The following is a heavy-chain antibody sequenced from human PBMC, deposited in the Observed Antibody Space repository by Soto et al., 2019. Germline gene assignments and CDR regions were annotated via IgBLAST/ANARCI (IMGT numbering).Heavy chain of an antibody. V-gene: IGHV3-23*01. Sequence: VGSLRLSCAASGFTFSSYAMSWVRQAPGKGLEWVSAISGSGGSTYYADSVKGRFTISRDNSKNTLYLQMNSLRAADTAVYYCARDRIVGTSYFDYWGQGTLVTVSS. CDR2: ISGSGGST. J-gene: IGHJ4*02. CDR3: ARDRIVGTSYFDY. CDR1: GFTFSSYA. D-gene: IGHD1-26*01.